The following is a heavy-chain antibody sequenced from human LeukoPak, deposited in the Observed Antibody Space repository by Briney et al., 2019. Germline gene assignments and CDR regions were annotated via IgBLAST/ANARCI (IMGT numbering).Heavy chain of an antibody. V-gene: IGHV3-9*01. Sequence: GRSLRLSCAASGFTFDDYAMHWVRQAPGKGLEWVSGITWNSGSIGYADSVKGRFTISRDNAKNSLYLQMNSLRAEDTALYYCAKDVRDGYNLDYFGYWGQGTLVTVSS. D-gene: IGHD5-24*01. CDR2: ITWNSGSI. CDR1: GFTFDDYA. CDR3: AKDVRDGYNLDYFGY. J-gene: IGHJ4*02.